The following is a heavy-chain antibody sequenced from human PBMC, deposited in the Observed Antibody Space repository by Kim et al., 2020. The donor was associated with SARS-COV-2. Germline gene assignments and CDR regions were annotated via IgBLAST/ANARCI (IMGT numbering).Heavy chain of an antibody. V-gene: IGHV3-48*01. J-gene: IGHJ4*02. Sequence: SSRTIYSADTVKGRSTIPRDNAKNALYLQTNSLGAEDTAVYYCAVGGGDYWGQGTLVTVSS. CDR3: AVGGGDY. D-gene: IGHD3-16*01. CDR2: SSRTI.